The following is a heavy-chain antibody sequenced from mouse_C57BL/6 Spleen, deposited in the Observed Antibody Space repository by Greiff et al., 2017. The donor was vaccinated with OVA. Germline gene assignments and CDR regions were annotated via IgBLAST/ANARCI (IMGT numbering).Heavy chain of an antibody. D-gene: IGHD1-1*01. CDR3: AKNDYGSSYVGFAY. CDR2: IWRGGST. Sequence: VKVEESGPGLVQPSQSLSITCTVSGFSLTSYGVHWVRQSPGKGLEWLGVIWRGGSTDYNAAFMSRLSITKDNSKSQVFFKMNSLHADDTAIYYCAKNDYGSSYVGFAYWGQGTLVTVSA. J-gene: IGHJ3*01. V-gene: IGHV2-5*01. CDR1: GFSLTSYG.